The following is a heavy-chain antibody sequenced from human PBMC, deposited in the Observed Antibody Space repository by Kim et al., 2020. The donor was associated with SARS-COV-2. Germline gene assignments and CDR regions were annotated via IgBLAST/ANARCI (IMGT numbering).Heavy chain of an antibody. CDR1: GFTVSSNY. CDR3: ARGLMVRGVITTPYGMDV. V-gene: IGHV3-53*01. Sequence: GGSLRLSCAASGFTVSSNYMSWVRQAPGKGLEWVSVIYSGGSTYYADSVKGRFTISRDNSKNTLYLQMNSLRAEDTAVYYCARGLMVRGVITTPYGMDVWGQGTTVTVSS. CDR2: IYSGGST. D-gene: IGHD3-10*01. J-gene: IGHJ6*02.